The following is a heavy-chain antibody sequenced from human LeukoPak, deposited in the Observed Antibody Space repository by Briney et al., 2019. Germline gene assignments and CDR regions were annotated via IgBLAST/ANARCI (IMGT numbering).Heavy chain of an antibody. D-gene: IGHD3-10*01. J-gene: IGHJ6*03. Sequence: SETLSLTCTVSGGSISSYYWSWIRQPPGKGLEWIGYIYYSGSTNYNPSLKSRVTISVDTSKNQFSLKLSSVTAADTAVYYCARELLWFGELSGRREYYYYYMDVWGKGTTVTISS. CDR3: ARELLWFGELSGRREYYYYYMDV. CDR2: IYYSGST. V-gene: IGHV4-59*12. CDR1: GGSISSYY.